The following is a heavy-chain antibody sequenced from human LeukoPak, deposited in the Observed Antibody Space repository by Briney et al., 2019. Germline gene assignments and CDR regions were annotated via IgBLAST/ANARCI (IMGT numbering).Heavy chain of an antibody. J-gene: IGHJ4*02. V-gene: IGHV3-9*01. Sequence: GGSLRLSCAASGFTFDDYAMHWVRQAPGKGLEWVSGISWNSGSIGYADSVKGRFTISRDNAKNSLYLQMNSLRAEDTAVYYCASHGGSYSGYWGQGTLVTVSS. CDR2: ISWNSGSI. CDR3: ASHGGSYSGY. D-gene: IGHD1-26*01. CDR1: GFTFDDYA.